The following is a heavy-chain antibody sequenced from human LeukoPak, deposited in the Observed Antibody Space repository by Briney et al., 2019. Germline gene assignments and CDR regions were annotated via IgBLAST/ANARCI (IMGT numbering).Heavy chain of an antibody. D-gene: IGHD2-2*02. CDR2: FDPEDGET. J-gene: IGHJ5*02. Sequence: ASVKVSCKVSGYTLTELSMHWVRQAPGKGLEWMGGFDPEDGETIYAQKFQGRVTMTRDTSISTAYMELSRLRSDDTAVYYCARGIGVVVPAAIRSSFDPWGQGTLVTVSS. CDR1: GYTLTELS. V-gene: IGHV1-24*01. CDR3: ARGIGVVVPAAIRSSFDP.